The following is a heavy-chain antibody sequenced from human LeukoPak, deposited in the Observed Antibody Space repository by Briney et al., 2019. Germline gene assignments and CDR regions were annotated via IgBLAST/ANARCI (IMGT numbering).Heavy chain of an antibody. V-gene: IGHV1-8*03. CDR2: MNPNSGNT. CDR1: GYTFTSYD. Sequence: GASVKVSCKASGYTFTSYDINWVRQATGQGLEWMGWMNPNSGNTGYAQKFQGRVTITRNTSISTAYMELSSLRSEDTAVYHCARGREQLAQFVVIAYYMDVWGKGTTVTVSS. D-gene: IGHD2-21*01. J-gene: IGHJ6*03. CDR3: ARGREQLAQFVVIAYYMDV.